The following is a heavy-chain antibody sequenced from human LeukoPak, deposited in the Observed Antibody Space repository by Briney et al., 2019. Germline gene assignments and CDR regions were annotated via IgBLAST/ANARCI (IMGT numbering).Heavy chain of an antibody. CDR2: IRGTGTTT. D-gene: IGHD6-19*01. CDR3: AKVSWLGTLPSYHFDS. Sequence: GGSLRLSCEASGFTFSDHAMSWVRQAPGKGLEWVSAIRGTGTTTFYAASVKGRFTISRGNSKNTADLQMNSLRAEDTAVYYCAKVSWLGTLPSYHFDSWGQRAQVTVSS. CDR1: GFTFSDHA. J-gene: IGHJ4*02. V-gene: IGHV3-23*01.